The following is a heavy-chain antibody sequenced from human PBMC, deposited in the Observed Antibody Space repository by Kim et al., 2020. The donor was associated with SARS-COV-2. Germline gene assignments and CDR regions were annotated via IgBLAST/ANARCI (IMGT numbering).Heavy chain of an antibody. J-gene: IGHJ4*02. CDR3: AKELVMTTHPTGGGLFDY. Sequence: GGSLRLSCVASGFTFTTYAMNWVRQAPGKGLEWVSGISGGGSATYYGDSVKGRFTISRDSSRNMVYLQMNSRRAEDTAVYYCAKELVMTTHPTGGGLFDYWGQRAQVTVS. CDR1: GFTFTTYA. D-gene: IGHD1-1*01. CDR2: ISGGGSAT. V-gene: IGHV3-23*01.